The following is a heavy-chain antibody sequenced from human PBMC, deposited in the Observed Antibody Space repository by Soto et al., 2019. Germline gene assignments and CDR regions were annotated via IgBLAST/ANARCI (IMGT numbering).Heavy chain of an antibody. V-gene: IGHV3-30-3*01. Sequence: QVQLVESGGGVVQPGRSLRLSCAASKFTFSSYSIHWVRQAPGKGLEWVALISYDGNNRHYVDSVKGRFTISRDNSKNTVYLQMNSLRAEDTAVYYCARTYSTYFYGMDVWGQGTTVTVSS. CDR3: ARTYSTYFYGMDV. CDR2: ISYDGNNR. CDR1: KFTFSSYS. D-gene: IGHD4-4*01. J-gene: IGHJ6*02.